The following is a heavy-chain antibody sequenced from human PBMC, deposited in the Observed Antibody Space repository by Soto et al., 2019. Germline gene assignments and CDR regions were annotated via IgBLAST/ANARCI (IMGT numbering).Heavy chain of an antibody. J-gene: IGHJ6*02. CDR1: GFTFSSYS. D-gene: IGHD5-12*01. V-gene: IGHV3-48*02. CDR3: ARDEEDIVATSKGWSDGMDV. Sequence: GGSLRLSCAASGFTFSSYSMNWVRQAPGKGLEWVSYISSSSSTIYYADSVKGRFTISRDNAKNALYLQMNSLRDEDTAVYYCARDEEDIVATSKGWSDGMDVWGQGTTVTVSS. CDR2: ISSSSSTI.